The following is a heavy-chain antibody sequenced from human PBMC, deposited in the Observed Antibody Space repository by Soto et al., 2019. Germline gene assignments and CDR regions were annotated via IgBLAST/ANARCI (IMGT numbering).Heavy chain of an antibody. CDR1: GFTFSTYA. V-gene: IGHV3-30-3*01. D-gene: IGHD2-2*01. CDR3: ARDQGRSITCQHDY. J-gene: IGHJ4*02. CDR2: IAYDGSNT. Sequence: GGSLRLSCAVSGFTFSTYAMHWVRQAPGKGLEWMAVIAYDGSNTYYADSVKGRFTISRDNMLYLQMNSLRAEDTAVYYRARDQGRSITCQHDYWRQGTLVTVCS.